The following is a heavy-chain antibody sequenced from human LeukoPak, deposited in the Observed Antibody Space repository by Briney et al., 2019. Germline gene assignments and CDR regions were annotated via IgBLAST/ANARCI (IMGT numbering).Heavy chain of an antibody. V-gene: IGHV4-4*07. J-gene: IGHJ4*02. CDR2: IHTSGST. D-gene: IGHD3-22*01. CDR3: ARESQYYYDSSGYYYPFDY. CDR1: GGSISSYY. Sequence: SETLSLTCTVSGGSISSYYWSWIRQPAGKGLEWIGRIHTSGSTNYNPSLKSRVTMSVDTSKNQFSLKLSSVTAADTAVYYCARESQYYYDSSGYYYPFDYWGQGTLVTVSS.